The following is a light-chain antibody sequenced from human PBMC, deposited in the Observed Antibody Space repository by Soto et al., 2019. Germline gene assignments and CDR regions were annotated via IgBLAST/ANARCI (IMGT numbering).Light chain of an antibody. Sequence: QSALTQPASVSGSPGQSIAISCIGTSSDVGGYDFVSWYQHHPGKAPKLILYEVTNRPSGISNRFSGSKSGNTASLTISGLQAEDEADYYCTSYTNTNSRKVFGGGTKLTVL. J-gene: IGLJ3*02. CDR3: TSYTNTNSRKV. V-gene: IGLV2-14*01. CDR2: EVT. CDR1: SSDVGGYDF.